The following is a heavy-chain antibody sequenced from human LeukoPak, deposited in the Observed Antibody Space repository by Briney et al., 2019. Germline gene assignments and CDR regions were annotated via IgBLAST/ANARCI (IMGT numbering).Heavy chain of an antibody. Sequence: GGSLRLSCAASGFTFSSYCMHWVRQAPGKGLEWVAVISYDGSNKYYADSVKGRFTISRDNSKNTLYLQMNSLRAEDTAVYYCAKIFAYYGSGSYYNDYWGQGTLVTVSS. CDR3: AKIFAYYGSGSYYNDY. J-gene: IGHJ4*02. V-gene: IGHV3-30*18. CDR2: ISYDGSNK. D-gene: IGHD3-10*01. CDR1: GFTFSSYC.